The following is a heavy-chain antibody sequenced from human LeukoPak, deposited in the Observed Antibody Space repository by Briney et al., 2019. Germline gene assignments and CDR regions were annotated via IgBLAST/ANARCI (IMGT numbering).Heavy chain of an antibody. J-gene: IGHJ4*02. Sequence: SETLSLTCTVSGGSISSGSYYWSWIRQPAGKGLEWIGRIYTSGSTNYNPSLKSRVTISVDTSKNQFSLKLSSVTAADTAVYYCATESLSCSSTSCYTDYWGQGTLVTVSS. V-gene: IGHV4-61*02. D-gene: IGHD2-2*02. CDR3: ATESLSCSSTSCYTDY. CDR2: IYTSGST. CDR1: GGSISSGSYY.